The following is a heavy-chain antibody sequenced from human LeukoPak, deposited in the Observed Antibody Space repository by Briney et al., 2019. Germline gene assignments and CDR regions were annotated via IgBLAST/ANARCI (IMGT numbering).Heavy chain of an antibody. V-gene: IGHV1-69*01. Sequence: SVKVSCKASGGTFSSYAISWVRQAPGQGLEWMGGIIPIFGTANYAQKFQGRVTITADESTSTAYMELSSLRSEDTAVYYCAREANGDYVYDYWGQGTLVTVSS. D-gene: IGHD4-17*01. CDR3: AREANGDYVYDY. J-gene: IGHJ4*02. CDR2: IIPIFGTA. CDR1: GGTFSSYA.